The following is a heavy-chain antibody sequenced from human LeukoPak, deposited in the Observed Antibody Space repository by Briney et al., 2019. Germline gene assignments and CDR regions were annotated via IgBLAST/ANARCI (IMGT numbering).Heavy chain of an antibody. CDR3: AKDLGDSSGYYFGFDY. V-gene: IGHV3-23*01. J-gene: IGHJ4*02. CDR1: GFTFSTFA. D-gene: IGHD3-22*01. Sequence: PGGSLRLSCAASGFTFSTFAMTWVRQAPGKGLEWVSAISDSGGSTYYADSVKGRFTISRDNSKNTLSLQMNSLRAEDTAVYYCAKDLGDSSGYYFGFDYWGQGTLVTVSS. CDR2: ISDSGGST.